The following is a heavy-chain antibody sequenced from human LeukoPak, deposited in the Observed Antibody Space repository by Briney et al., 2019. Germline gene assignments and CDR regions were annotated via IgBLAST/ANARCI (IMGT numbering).Heavy chain of an antibody. V-gene: IGHV4-59*01. CDR3: ARDRRVLRFLEWAPSYGMDV. CDR1: GGSISSYY. J-gene: IGHJ6*02. Sequence: SETLSLTCTVSGGSISSYYWSWIRQPPGKGLEWIGYIYYSGSTNYNPSLKSRVTISVDTSKNQFSLKLSSVTAADTAVYYCARDRRVLRFLEWAPSYGMDVWGQGTTVTVSS. D-gene: IGHD3-3*01. CDR2: IYYSGST.